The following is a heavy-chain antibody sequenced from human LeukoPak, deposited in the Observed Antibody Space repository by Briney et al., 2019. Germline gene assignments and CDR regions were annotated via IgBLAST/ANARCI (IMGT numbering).Heavy chain of an antibody. J-gene: IGHJ6*03. CDR2: IYYSGST. V-gene: IGHV4-39*01. Sequence: PSETLSLTCAVSYDSISSSTYFWGWIRQPPGKGLEWIGRIYYSGSTYYNPSLKSRITISVDTSKNPFSLRLSSVTAADTAVYYCARQRAARLPYYYYYYMDVWGKGTTVTVSS. D-gene: IGHD6-6*01. CDR1: YDSISSSTYF. CDR3: ARQRAARLPYYYYYYMDV.